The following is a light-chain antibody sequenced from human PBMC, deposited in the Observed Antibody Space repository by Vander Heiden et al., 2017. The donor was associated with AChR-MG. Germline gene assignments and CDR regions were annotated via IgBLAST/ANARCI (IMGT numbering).Light chain of an antibody. J-gene: IGLJ2*01. CDR2: KDS. Sequence: SYELTQPPSVSVSPGQTARITCSADVLPNQYAYWYQQKPGQAPVLVIEKDSERPSGIPERFSGSISGTTVTLTITGVQAEDEADYYCQSADSSGTNVVFGGGTKLTVL. CDR1: VLPNQY. CDR3: QSADSSGTNVV. V-gene: IGLV3-25*03.